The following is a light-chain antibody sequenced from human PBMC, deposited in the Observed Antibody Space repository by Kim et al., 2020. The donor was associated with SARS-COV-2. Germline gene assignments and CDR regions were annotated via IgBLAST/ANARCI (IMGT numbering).Light chain of an antibody. CDR2: WDS. Sequence: SYELTQPLSVSVALGQTARITCGGNNIGSKNVHWYQQKPGQAPVLVIYWDSNRPSGIPELFSGSNSGNTATLTVTRAQAGDEADYYCQVWDSSTVVFGGGTQLTVL. CDR1: NIGSKN. CDR3: QVWDSSTVV. V-gene: IGLV3-9*01. J-gene: IGLJ2*01.